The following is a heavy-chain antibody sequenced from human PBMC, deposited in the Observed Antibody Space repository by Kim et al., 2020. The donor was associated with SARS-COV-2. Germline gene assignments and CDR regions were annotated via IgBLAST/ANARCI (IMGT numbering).Heavy chain of an antibody. CDR2: IYYNGIA. J-gene: IGHJ3*01. Sequence: SETPSLTCTVSDVSLSSGGYFWGFIRQHPGKGLDLIGYIYYNGIAYYNASLKSRATMSVDTSKNLFSLRLGSVTAADTAIYFCARASLHPDLAAAVDSFDVWGQGTLVTVSS. V-gene: IGHV4-31*03. CDR3: ARASLHPDLAAAVDSFDV. CDR1: DVSLSSGGYF. D-gene: IGHD6-13*01.